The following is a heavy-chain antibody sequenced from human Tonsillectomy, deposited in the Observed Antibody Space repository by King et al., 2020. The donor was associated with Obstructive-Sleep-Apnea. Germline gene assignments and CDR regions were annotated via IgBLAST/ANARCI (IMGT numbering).Heavy chain of an antibody. CDR1: RFTFDDCA. CDR3: AKDQGEYFGVGAFDI. D-gene: IGHD3-10*01. J-gene: IGHJ3*02. V-gene: IGHV3-9*01. Sequence: VQLVESGGGFVLPGRSLRLSCAASRFTFDDCAMHWVRQVPGKGLEWVSRISWSGDRVAYADSVKGRFTISRDNAKNSLFLQMNSLRREDTAFYYCAKDQGEYFGVGAFDIWGQGTLVTVSS. CDR2: ISWSGDRV.